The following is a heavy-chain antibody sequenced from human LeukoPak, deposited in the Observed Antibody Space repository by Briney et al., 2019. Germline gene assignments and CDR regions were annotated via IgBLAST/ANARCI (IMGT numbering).Heavy chain of an antibody. CDR1: GFTFSSYA. D-gene: IGHD6-19*01. Sequence: PGGSLRLSCAASGFTFSSYAMHWVRQAPGKGLEWVAVISYDGSNKYYADSVKGRFTISRDNPKNTLYLQMNSLRAEDTAVYYCARDRYSSGYYYYYGMDVWGQGTTVTVSS. CDR2: ISYDGSNK. CDR3: ARDRYSSGYYYYYGMDV. J-gene: IGHJ6*02. V-gene: IGHV3-30-3*01.